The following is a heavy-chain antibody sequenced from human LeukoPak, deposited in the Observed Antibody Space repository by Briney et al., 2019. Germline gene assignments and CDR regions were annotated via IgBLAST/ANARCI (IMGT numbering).Heavy chain of an antibody. Sequence: RGSLRLSCAASGLTVSSAYMSSIRQAPGRGLEWVSLLYPDGSTSYANSVRGRFTISRDSSKNTLSLQMNSLGVEDTAVYFCARTINRSFGYWGQGTLVTVSS. CDR2: LYPDGST. CDR1: GLTVSSAY. V-gene: IGHV3-53*01. D-gene: IGHD5-24*01. CDR3: ARTINRSFGY. J-gene: IGHJ4*02.